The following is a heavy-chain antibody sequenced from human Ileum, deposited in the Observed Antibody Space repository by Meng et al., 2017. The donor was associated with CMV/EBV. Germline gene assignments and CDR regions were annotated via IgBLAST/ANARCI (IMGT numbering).Heavy chain of an antibody. CDR3: ARDSDFWTTSRFDY. V-gene: IGHV4-39*07. Sequence: SGGSFSSTSYYWGWIRQPPGKGLEWIGSIYFTGSTYYNPSLKSRVTISVDTSKNQFSLRLSSVTAADTAVYYCARDSDFWTTSRFDYWGQSTLVTVSS. CDR1: GGSFSSTSYY. D-gene: IGHD3-3*01. CDR2: IYFTGST. J-gene: IGHJ4*02.